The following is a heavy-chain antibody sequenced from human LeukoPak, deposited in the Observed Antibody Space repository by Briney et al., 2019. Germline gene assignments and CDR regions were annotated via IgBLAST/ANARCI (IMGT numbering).Heavy chain of an antibody. D-gene: IGHD3-22*01. J-gene: IGHJ4*02. Sequence: SETLSLTCTVSGDSTCNSQYYWAWIRQSPGKGLEWIGSVYYTGGTFYNPSLKSRVTVSIDTSRNLFSLKLRSLTAADTAVYYCARQPPWGTMIVVHYFDYWGRGTLVAVSS. CDR1: GDSTCNSQYY. V-gene: IGHV4-39*01. CDR3: ARQPPWGTMIVVHYFDY. CDR2: VYYTGGT.